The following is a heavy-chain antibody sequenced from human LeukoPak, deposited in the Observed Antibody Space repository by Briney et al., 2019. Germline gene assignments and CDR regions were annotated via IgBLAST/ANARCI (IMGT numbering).Heavy chain of an antibody. CDR2: IRSKAYGGTT. CDR1: GFTFGDYA. D-gene: IGHD2-15*01. J-gene: IGHJ3*02. CDR3: TRGYCSGGSCFRAFDI. V-gene: IGHV3-49*04. Sequence: QPGRSLRLSCRTSGFTFGDYAMSRVRQAPGKGLEWVGFIRSKAYGGTTEYAASVKGRFTISRDDSKSIAYLEMNSLKTEDTAEYSCTRGYCSGGSCFRAFDIWGQGTMVTVSS.